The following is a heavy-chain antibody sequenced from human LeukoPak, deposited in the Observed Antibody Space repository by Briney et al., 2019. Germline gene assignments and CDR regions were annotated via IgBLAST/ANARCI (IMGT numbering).Heavy chain of an antibody. J-gene: IGHJ4*02. Sequence: ASVKVSCKASGYTFTSYDINWVRQATGQGLEWMGWMNPNSGNTGYAQKLQGRVTITRNTSISTAYMELSSLRSEDTAVYYCARATGKDILTGRKLDCWGQGTLVSVSS. D-gene: IGHD3-9*01. CDR3: ARATGKDILTGRKLDC. V-gene: IGHV1-8*01. CDR1: GYTFTSYD. CDR2: MNPNSGNT.